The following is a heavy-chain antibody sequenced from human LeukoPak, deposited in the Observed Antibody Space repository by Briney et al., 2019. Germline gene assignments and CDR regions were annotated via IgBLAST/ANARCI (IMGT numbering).Heavy chain of an antibody. V-gene: IGHV1-2*02. Sequence: GASVKVSCKASGYTFTGYYMHWVRQATGQGLEWMGWINPNSGGTNYAQKFQGRVTMTRDTSISTDYMELSRLRSDDTAVYYCARRYCSSTSCYINWFDPWGQGTLVTIST. J-gene: IGHJ5*02. D-gene: IGHD2-2*02. CDR3: ARRYCSSTSCYINWFDP. CDR1: GYTFTGYY. CDR2: INPNSGGT.